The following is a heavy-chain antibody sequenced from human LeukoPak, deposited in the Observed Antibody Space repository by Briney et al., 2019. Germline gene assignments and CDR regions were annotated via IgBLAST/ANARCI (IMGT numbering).Heavy chain of an antibody. CDR2: INHSGST. CDR3: ARGVAAAGTEDY. Sequence: SETLSLTCAVYGGSFSGYYWSWSRQPPAKGQEWIGEINHSGSTNYNPSLKSRVTISVDTSKNQFSLKLSSVSAADTAVYYCARGVAAAGTEDYWGQGTLVTVSS. CDR1: GGSFSGYY. D-gene: IGHD6-13*01. V-gene: IGHV4-34*01. J-gene: IGHJ4*02.